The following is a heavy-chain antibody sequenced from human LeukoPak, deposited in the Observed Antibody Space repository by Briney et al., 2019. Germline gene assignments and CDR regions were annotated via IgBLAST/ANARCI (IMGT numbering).Heavy chain of an antibody. J-gene: IGHJ4*02. Sequence: PGGSLRLSCAASGFTFSSYAMSWVRQAPGKGLEWVSAISGSGGSTYYADSVKGRFTISRDNSKNALYLQMNSLRAEDTAVYYCAKDYVDMVRGVLEYWGQGTLVTVSS. V-gene: IGHV3-23*01. D-gene: IGHD3-10*01. CDR1: GFTFSSYA. CDR2: ISGSGGST. CDR3: AKDYVDMVRGVLEY.